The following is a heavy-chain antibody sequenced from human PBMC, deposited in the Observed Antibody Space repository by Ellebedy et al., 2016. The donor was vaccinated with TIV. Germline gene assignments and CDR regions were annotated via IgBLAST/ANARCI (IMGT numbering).Heavy chain of an antibody. V-gene: IGHV3-48*02. Sequence: PGGSLRLSCAASGFTFSTYSMNWVRQAPGKGLEWVSYISSNSGNIYYADSLKGRFTISRDNAKNSLYLQMNSLRDDDTAVYYCARDENYVAEVIDYWGQGTLVTVSS. CDR3: ARDENYVAEVIDY. CDR2: ISSNSGNI. J-gene: IGHJ4*02. D-gene: IGHD1-7*01. CDR1: GFTFSTYS.